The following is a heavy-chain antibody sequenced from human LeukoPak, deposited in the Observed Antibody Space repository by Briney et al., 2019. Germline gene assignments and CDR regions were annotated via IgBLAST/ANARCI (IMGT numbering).Heavy chain of an antibody. V-gene: IGHV3-21*01. CDR2: ISSSSSYI. CDR3: ARDLIIEMATTDAFDI. D-gene: IGHD5-12*01. CDR1: GFTFSSYA. J-gene: IGHJ3*02. Sequence: PGGSLRLSCAASGFTFSSYAMSWVRRAPGKGLEWVSSISSSSSYIYYADSVKGRFTISRDNAKNSLYLQMNSLRAEDTAVYYCARDLIIEMATTDAFDIWGQGTMVTVSS.